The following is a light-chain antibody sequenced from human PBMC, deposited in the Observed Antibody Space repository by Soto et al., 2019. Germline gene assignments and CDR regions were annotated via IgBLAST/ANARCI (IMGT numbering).Light chain of an antibody. CDR3: SSYTGSSINTVV. J-gene: IGLJ2*01. CDR2: EVS. Sequence: QSALTQPASVSGSPGQSITISCTGTSSDVGKYNYVSWYQQHPAKAPKLMIFEVSNRPSGVSNRFSGSKSGNTASLTISGLQAEDEDEYYCSSYTGSSINTVVFGGGTQLTVL. CDR1: SSDVGKYNY. V-gene: IGLV2-14*01.